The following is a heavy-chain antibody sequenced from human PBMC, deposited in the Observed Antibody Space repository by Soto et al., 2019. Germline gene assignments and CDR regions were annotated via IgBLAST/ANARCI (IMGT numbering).Heavy chain of an antibody. Sequence: GASVKVTCKASGYTFTSYDSKWVRQATGQGPEWMGWMNPNSGNTGYAQKFQGRVTMTRNTSISTAYMELSSLRSEDTAVYYCARGRLEVVPAASYYYYYYYMDVWGKGTTVTVSS. CDR1: GYTFTSYD. J-gene: IGHJ6*03. V-gene: IGHV1-8*01. CDR2: MNPNSGNT. D-gene: IGHD2-2*01. CDR3: ARGRLEVVPAASYYYYYYYMDV.